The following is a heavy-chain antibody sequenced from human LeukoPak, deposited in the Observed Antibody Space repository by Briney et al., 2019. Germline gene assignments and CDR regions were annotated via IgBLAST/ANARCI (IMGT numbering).Heavy chain of an antibody. CDR2: ISSSGSTI. CDR1: GFTFSDYY. CDR3: ARDLAATTDAFDI. Sequence: GGSLRLSWAASGFTFSDYYMSWIRQAPGKGLEWVSYISSSGSTIYYADSVKGRFTISRDNAKNSLYLQMNSLRAEDTAVYYCARDLAATTDAFDIWGQGTMVTVSS. D-gene: IGHD4-17*01. V-gene: IGHV3-11*01. J-gene: IGHJ3*02.